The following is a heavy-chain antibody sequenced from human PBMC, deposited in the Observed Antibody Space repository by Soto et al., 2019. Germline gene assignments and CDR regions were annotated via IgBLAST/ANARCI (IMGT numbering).Heavy chain of an antibody. D-gene: IGHD4-4*01. J-gene: IGHJ4*02. V-gene: IGHV4-4*07. Sequence: PSETLCLTCSVSGGSISVDCWSWIRQPAGKGLEWIGRIFASGNTNYNPSLKSRVSMSIDTSKNQFSLKMSSVTAADTAVYYCAREYDFSNNDYFDYWGQGTLVTVSS. CDR1: GGSISVDC. CDR2: IFASGNT. CDR3: AREYDFSNNDYFDY.